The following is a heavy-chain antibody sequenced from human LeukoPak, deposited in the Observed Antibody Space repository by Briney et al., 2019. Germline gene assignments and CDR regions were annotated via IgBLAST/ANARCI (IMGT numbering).Heavy chain of an antibody. CDR2: IYYSGST. CDR3: ARVMSSSWRRSKYNWFDP. Sequence: SETLSLTCTVSGGSISSYYWSWIRQPPGKGLEWIGYIYYSGSTNYNPSLESRVTISVDTSKNQFSLKLSSVTAADTAVYYCARVMSSSWRRSKYNWFDPWGQGTLVTVSS. CDR1: GGSISSYY. J-gene: IGHJ5*02. D-gene: IGHD6-13*01. V-gene: IGHV4-59*01.